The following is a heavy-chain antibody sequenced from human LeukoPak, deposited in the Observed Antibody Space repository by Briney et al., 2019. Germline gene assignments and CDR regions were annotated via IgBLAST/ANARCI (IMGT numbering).Heavy chain of an antibody. V-gene: IGHV4-39*07. CDR3: ARGGKYYDFWSGYDYYYYYMDV. CDR1: GGSISSSSYY. D-gene: IGHD3-3*01. J-gene: IGHJ6*03. Sequence: PSETLSLTCTVSGGSISSSSYYWGWIRQPPGKGLEWIGGIYYSGSTYYNPSLKSRVTISVDTSKNQFSLKLSSVTAADTAVYYCARGGKYYDFWSGYDYYYYYMDVWGKGTTVTVSS. CDR2: IYYSGST.